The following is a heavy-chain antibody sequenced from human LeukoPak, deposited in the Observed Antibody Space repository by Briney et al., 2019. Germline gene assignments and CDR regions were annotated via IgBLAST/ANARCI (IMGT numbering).Heavy chain of an antibody. V-gene: IGHV3-23*01. CDR3: AKDNTIFGVVSHAFDI. J-gene: IGHJ3*02. Sequence: GGSLRLSCAASGFTFSSYAMSWVRQAPGKGLEWVSAISDSGGSTYYADSVKGRFTISRDNSKNTLYLQMNSLRAEDTAVYYCAKDNTIFGVVSHAFDIWGQGTMVTVSS. CDR2: ISDSGGST. D-gene: IGHD3-3*01. CDR1: GFTFSSYA.